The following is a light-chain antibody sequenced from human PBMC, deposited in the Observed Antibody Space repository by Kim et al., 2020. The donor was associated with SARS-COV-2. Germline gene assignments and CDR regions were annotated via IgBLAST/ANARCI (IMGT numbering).Light chain of an antibody. J-gene: IGLJ2*01. CDR1: GRKS. V-gene: IGLV3-21*01. CDR3: QVWENTLRT. CDR2: YDS. Sequence: GRKSIPWYQHKPGQAPVLVIYYDSDRPPGVSEGFSASNSGNTATLAISSVEPGDEADYYCQVWENTLRTFGGGTQLTVL.